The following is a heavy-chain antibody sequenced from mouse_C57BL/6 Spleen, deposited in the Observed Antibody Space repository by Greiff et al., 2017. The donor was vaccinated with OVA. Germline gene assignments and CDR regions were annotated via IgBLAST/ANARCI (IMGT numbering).Heavy chain of an antibody. V-gene: IGHV5-9*01. J-gene: IGHJ3*01. D-gene: IGHD2-2*01. Sequence: EVQVVESGGGLVKPGGSLKLSCAASGFTFSSYTMSWVRQTPEKRLEWVATISGGGGNTYYPDSVKGRFTISRDNAKNTLYLQMSSLRSEDTALYYCARPIYYGYDEAWFAYWGQGTLVTVSA. CDR2: ISGGGGNT. CDR1: GFTFSSYT. CDR3: ARPIYYGYDEAWFAY.